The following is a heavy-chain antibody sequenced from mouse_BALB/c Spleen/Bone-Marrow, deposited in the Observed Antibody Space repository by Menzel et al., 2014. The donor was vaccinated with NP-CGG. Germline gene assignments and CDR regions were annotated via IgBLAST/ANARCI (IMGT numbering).Heavy chain of an antibody. CDR1: GDSIXSGY. V-gene: IGHV3-8*02. D-gene: IGHD1-2*01. Sequence: EVKLVESGPSLVKPSQTLSLTCSVTGDSIXSGYWNWIRKFPGSKLEYMGYISYSGSTYYNPSLKSRISITRDTSKNXYYLQLNSVTTEDTATYYCATYDGYYFDYWGQGTTLTVSS. CDR3: ATYDGYYFDY. J-gene: IGHJ2*01. CDR2: ISYSGST.